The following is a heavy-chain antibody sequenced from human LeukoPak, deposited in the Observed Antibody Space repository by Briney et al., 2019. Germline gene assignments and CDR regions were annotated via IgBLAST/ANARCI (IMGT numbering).Heavy chain of an antibody. J-gene: IGHJ4*02. CDR1: GGSISSGDYY. Sequence: PSETLSLTCSVSGGSISSGDYYRSWIRQPPGKGLEWIGYIYYSGSTYYNPSLKSRVTISVETSKNQFSLRLSSVTAADTAVYYCARVYYDSSNYYYVLSWGQGTLVTVSS. CDR2: IYYSGST. CDR3: ARVYYDSSNYYYVLS. D-gene: IGHD3-22*01. V-gene: IGHV4-30-4*08.